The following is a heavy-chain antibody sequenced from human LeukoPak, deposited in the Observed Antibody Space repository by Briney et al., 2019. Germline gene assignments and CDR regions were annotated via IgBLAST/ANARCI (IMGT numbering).Heavy chain of an antibody. V-gene: IGHV3-23*01. D-gene: IGHD2-21*02. Sequence: PGGSLRLSCAASGFTFSSYAMSWARQAPGKGLEWVSAISGSGGSTYYADSVKARFTISRDNSKNTLYLQMNSLRAEDTAVYYCAKDRMKPIVVVTATVFDYWGQGTLVTVSS. CDR1: GFTFSSYA. J-gene: IGHJ4*02. CDR3: AKDRMKPIVVVTATVFDY. CDR2: ISGSGGST.